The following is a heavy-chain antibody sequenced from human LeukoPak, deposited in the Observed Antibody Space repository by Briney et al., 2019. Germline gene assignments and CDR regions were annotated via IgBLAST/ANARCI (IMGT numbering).Heavy chain of an antibody. D-gene: IGHD2-2*03. CDR3: ARGRVDIVVVPAAMSRYFDY. CDR2: INHSGST. J-gene: IGHJ4*02. Sequence: PSETLSLTCTVSGGSISGYYWSWIRQPPGKGLEWIGEINHSGSTNYNPSLKSRVTVSVDTSKNQFSLKLSSVTAADTAVYYCARGRVDIVVVPAAMSRYFDYWGQGTLVTVSS. V-gene: IGHV4-34*01. CDR1: GGSISGYY.